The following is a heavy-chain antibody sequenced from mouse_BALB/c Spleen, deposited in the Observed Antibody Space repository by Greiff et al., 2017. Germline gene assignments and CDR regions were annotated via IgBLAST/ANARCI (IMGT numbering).Heavy chain of an antibody. Sequence: QVQLQQSGAELVRPGVSVKISCKGSGYKFTDYAMHWVKQSHAKSLEWIGVISTYYGDASYNQKFKGKATMTVDKSSSTAYMELARLTSEDSAIYYCARDGNYGYYAMDYWGQGTSVTVSS. D-gene: IGHD2-1*01. CDR2: ISTYYGDA. V-gene: IGHV1S137*01. J-gene: IGHJ4*01. CDR1: GYKFTDYA. CDR3: ARDGNYGYYAMDY.